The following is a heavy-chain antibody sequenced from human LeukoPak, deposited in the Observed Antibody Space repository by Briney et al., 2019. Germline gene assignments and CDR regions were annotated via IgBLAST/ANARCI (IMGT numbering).Heavy chain of an antibody. CDR3: ARGSRPNLWLATDY. CDR2: ISSSSSYT. Sequence: GGSLRLSCAASGFTFSDYYMSWIRQAPGKGLEWVSYISSSSSYTNYADSVKGRFTISRDNAKNSLYLQMNSLRAEDTAVYYCARGSRPNLWLATDYWGQGTLVTVSS. J-gene: IGHJ4*02. D-gene: IGHD6-19*01. CDR1: GFTFSDYY. V-gene: IGHV3-11*05.